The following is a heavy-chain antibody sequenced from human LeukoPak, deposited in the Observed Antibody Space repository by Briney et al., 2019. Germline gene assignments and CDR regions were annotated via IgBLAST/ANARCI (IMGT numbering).Heavy chain of an antibody. CDR2: ISGSGGST. J-gene: IGHJ4*02. D-gene: IGHD2-2*01. CDR1: GFTFSSYA. Sequence: GGSLRLSCAASGFTFSSYAMSWVRQAPGKGLEWVSTISGSGGSTYYADSVKGRFTISRDNSKNTLYLQMNSLRAEDTAVYYCAKPRPYCSSTSCYPDYWGQGTLVTVSS. CDR3: AKPRPYCSSTSCYPDY. V-gene: IGHV3-23*01.